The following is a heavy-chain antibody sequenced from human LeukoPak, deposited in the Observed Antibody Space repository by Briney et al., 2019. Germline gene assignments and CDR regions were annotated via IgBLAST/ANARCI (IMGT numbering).Heavy chain of an antibody. CDR2: INPNSGGT. Sequence: GASVKVSCTASGYTFTVYYTHWVRQAPGQGLEWMGWINPNSGGTNYAQKFQGRVTMTRDTSISTAYMELSRLRSDDTAVYYCARERPRGNYDSSGYYSPWGQGTLVTVSS. D-gene: IGHD3-22*01. V-gene: IGHV1-2*02. CDR3: ARERPRGNYDSSGYYSP. CDR1: GYTFTVYY. J-gene: IGHJ5*02.